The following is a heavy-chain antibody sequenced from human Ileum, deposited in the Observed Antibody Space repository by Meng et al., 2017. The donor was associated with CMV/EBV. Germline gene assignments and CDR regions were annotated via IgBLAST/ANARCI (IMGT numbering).Heavy chain of an antibody. Sequence: GGSLRLSCAVSGFTFSGAWMSWVRQAPGKGLEWIGRIKSKAHGGTTDYAAPMKGRITISRDDSKNTLYLQMNSLTTEDTALYYCTTGGDCSGGGCYSVGYWGQGTLVTVSS. D-gene: IGHD2-15*01. CDR3: TTGGDCSGGGCYSVGY. CDR1: GFTFSGAW. J-gene: IGHJ4*02. V-gene: IGHV3-15*01. CDR2: IKSKAHGGTT.